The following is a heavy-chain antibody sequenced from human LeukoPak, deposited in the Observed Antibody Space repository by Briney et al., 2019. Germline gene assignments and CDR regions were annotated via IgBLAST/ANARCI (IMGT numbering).Heavy chain of an antibody. CDR1: GFTFSNYW. CDR2: IYPGDSDT. J-gene: IGHJ3*02. D-gene: IGHD3-10*01. Sequence: GESLKISCKGSGFTFSNYWIAWVRQMPGKGLEWMGIIYPGDSDTRYSPSFQGQVTISADKSISTAYLQWSSLKALDTAMYYCARRGAIWFGELLYLNAFDIWGQGTMVTVSS. V-gene: IGHV5-51*01. CDR3: ARRGAIWFGELLYLNAFDI.